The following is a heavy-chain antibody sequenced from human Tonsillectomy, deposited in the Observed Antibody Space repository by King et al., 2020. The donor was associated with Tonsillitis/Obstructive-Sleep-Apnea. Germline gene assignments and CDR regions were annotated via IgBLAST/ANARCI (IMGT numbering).Heavy chain of an antibody. CDR1: GFTFSSYW. V-gene: IGHV3-74*01. CDR2: INSDGSRT. J-gene: IGHJ6*03. Sequence: VQLVESGGGLVQSGGSLRLSCAASGFTFSSYWMHWVRQAPGKGLVWVSRINSDGSRTSYAHSVKGRFTISRDNAKNTLYLQMNSLRAEDTAVYYCARDGGYSGDDYMDVWGKGTTVTVSS. CDR3: ARDGGYSGDDYMDV. D-gene: IGHD5-12*01.